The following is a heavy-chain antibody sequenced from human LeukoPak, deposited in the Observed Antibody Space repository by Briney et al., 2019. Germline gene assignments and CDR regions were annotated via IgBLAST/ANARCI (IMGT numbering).Heavy chain of an antibody. CDR3: ASLINIVVVIAILLAWFDP. CDR2: ISGSGGST. J-gene: IGHJ5*02. CDR1: GFTFSNYA. Sequence: GGSLRLSCAASGFTFSNYAMSWVRQAPGKGLEWVSAISGSGGSTYYADSVKGRFTISRDNSKNTLYLQMNSPRAEDTAVYYCASLINIVVVIAILLAWFDPWGQGTLVTVSS. V-gene: IGHV3-23*01. D-gene: IGHD2-21*01.